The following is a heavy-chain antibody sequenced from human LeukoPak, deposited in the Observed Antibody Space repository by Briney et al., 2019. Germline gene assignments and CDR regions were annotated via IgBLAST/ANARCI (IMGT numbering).Heavy chain of an antibody. CDR2: IYYSGST. Sequence: SETLSLTCTVSGGSISSSSYYWGWIRQPPGKGLEWIGNIYYSGSTYYNPSLKSGVTISVDTSKNQFSLKLSSVTAADTAVYYCARGLRWSSDAFDIWGQGTMVTVSS. CDR1: GGSISSSSYY. CDR3: ARGLRWSSDAFDI. V-gene: IGHV4-39*07. J-gene: IGHJ3*02. D-gene: IGHD4-23*01.